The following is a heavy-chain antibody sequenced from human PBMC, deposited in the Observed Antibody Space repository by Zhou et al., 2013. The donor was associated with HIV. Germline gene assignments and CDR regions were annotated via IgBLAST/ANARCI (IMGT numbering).Heavy chain of an antibody. CDR1: GDSISNHY. V-gene: IGHV4-59*11. J-gene: IGHJ4*02. Sequence: VQLQESGPGLVKPSETLSLTCTVSGDSISNHYWSWIRQPPGKGLECIGYISYIGSTNFNPSLKGRVTISGDTSKNQFSMKLSSVTAADTAIYYCARLPYSTSWYGFDYWGRGILVTVSS. D-gene: IGHD6-13*01. CDR3: ARLPYSTSWYGFDY. CDR2: ISYIGST.